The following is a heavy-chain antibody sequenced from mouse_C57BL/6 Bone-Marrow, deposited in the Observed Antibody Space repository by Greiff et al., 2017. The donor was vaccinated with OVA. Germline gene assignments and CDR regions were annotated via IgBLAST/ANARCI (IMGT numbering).Heavy chain of an antibody. V-gene: IGHV5-6*01. J-gene: IGHJ3*01. CDR3: ARPWTY. CDR2: ISSGGSYT. Sequence: EVQRVESGGDLVKPGGSLKLSCAASGFTFSSYGMSWVRQTPDQRLEWVATISSGGSYTYYPDSVKGRFTISRDNAKNTLYLQMSSLKSEDTAMYYCARPWTYWGQGTLVTVSA. CDR1: GFTFSSYG.